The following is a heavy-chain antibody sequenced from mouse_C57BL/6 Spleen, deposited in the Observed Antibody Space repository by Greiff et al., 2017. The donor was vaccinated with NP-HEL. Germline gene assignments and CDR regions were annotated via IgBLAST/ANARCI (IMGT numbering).Heavy chain of an antibody. D-gene: IGHD1-1*01. J-gene: IGHJ4*01. V-gene: IGHV5-6*01. CDR3: ASPFITTVVATPYYAMDY. CDR2: ISSGGSYT. Sequence: EVQRVESGGDLVKPGGSLKLSCAASGFTFSSYGMSWVRQTPDKRLEWVATISSGGSYTYYPDSVKGRFTISRDNAKNTLYLQMSSLKSEDTAMYYCASPFITTVVATPYYAMDYWGQGTSVTVSS. CDR1: GFTFSSYG.